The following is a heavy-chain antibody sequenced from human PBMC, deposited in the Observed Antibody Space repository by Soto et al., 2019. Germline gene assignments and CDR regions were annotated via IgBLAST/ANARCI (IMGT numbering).Heavy chain of an antibody. J-gene: IGHJ4*02. D-gene: IGHD4-4*01. CDR3: ARGSNLQY. CDR2: IDPNSGDT. Sequence: ASVKVSCKASGYTFTDYFMHWVRQAPGQGLEWMGWIDPNSGDTNYTQKFQGWVTMTRDTSISTAYMELSRLTSDDTAVYSCARGSNLQYCGRGALVTVSS. V-gene: IGHV1-2*04. CDR1: GYTFTDYF.